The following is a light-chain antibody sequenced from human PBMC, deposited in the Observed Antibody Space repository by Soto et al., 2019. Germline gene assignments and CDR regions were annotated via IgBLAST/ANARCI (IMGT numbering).Light chain of an antibody. Sequence: EIVMTQSPATLSVSPGERATLSCRASQSVNSNLAWYQLKPGQAPRLLIYGASTRATGIPATFSGSGSGTEFTLTISSPQSEDFAVYYCQQYNNWPPWTFGQGTKVEIK. CDR3: QQYNNWPPWT. CDR2: GAS. CDR1: QSVNSN. V-gene: IGKV3-15*01. J-gene: IGKJ1*01.